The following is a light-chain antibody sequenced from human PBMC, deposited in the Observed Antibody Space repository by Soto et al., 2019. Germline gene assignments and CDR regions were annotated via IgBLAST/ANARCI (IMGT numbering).Light chain of an antibody. V-gene: IGKV3-20*01. Sequence: EIVLTQSPGTLSLSPGERATLSCRASQSVSSNYLAWYQQKPGQAPRLLISGASSSATGVPDRFSCSGSGTYFTLNISRLEPEEFAVYYCQHYGTSRFTFGPGTKVDIK. CDR3: QHYGTSRFT. CDR2: GAS. J-gene: IGKJ3*01. CDR1: QSVSSNY.